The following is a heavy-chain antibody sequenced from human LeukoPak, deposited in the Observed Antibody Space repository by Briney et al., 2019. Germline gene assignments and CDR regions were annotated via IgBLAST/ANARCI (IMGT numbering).Heavy chain of an antibody. D-gene: IGHD1-26*01. CDR1: GDSITSYF. CDR3: ARAGNTWFDP. V-gene: IGHV4-59*08. J-gene: IGHJ5*02. CDR2: IYYSGSA. Sequence: KPSETLSLTCTVSGDSITSYFWSWIRQPPGKGLEWIGYIYYSGSASYNPSLKSRATLSIDTSKNQFSLNLTSVTAADTAFYYCARAGNTWFDPWGQGTLVTVSS.